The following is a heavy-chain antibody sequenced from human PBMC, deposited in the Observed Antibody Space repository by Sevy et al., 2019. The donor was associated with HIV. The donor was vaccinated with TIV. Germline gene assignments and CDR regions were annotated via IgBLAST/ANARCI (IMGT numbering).Heavy chain of an antibody. CDR3: AKDEKYQLPRGTFDY. Sequence: GGSLRLSCAASGFTFNNYAMSWVRQAPGKGLEWVSAISSSGGSTFYEDSVKGRFTISRDNSKNTLYLQMNSLRAEDTAIYYCAKDEKYQLPRGTFDYWGQGTLVTVSS. CDR1: GFTFNNYA. J-gene: IGHJ4*02. CDR2: ISSSGGST. V-gene: IGHV3-23*01. D-gene: IGHD2-2*01.